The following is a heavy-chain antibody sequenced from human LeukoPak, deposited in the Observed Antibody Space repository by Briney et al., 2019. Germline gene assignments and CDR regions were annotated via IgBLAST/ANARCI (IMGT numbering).Heavy chain of an antibody. CDR1: GGSISSGDYY. CDR2: IYYSGST. Sequence: SETLSLTCTVSGGSISSGDYYWSWIRQPPGKGLEWIGYIYYSGSTYYNPSLKSRVTISVDTSKNQFSLKLSSVTAADTAVYYCARDPSYGDYVSYFDYWGQGTLVTVSS. CDR3: ARDPSYGDYVSYFDY. J-gene: IGHJ4*02. D-gene: IGHD4-17*01. V-gene: IGHV4-30-4*01.